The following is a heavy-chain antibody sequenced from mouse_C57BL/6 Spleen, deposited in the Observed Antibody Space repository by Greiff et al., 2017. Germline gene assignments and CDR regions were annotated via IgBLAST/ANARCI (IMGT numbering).Heavy chain of an antibody. V-gene: IGHV3-6*01. CDR1: GYSITSGYY. CDR2: ISYDGSN. D-gene: IGHD4-1*01. J-gene: IGHJ2*01. CDR3: AREGETGTVFDY. Sequence: EVQLQESGPGLVKPSQSLSLTCSVTGYSITSGYYWNWIRQFPGNKLEWMGYISYDGSNNSNPSLKNRISITRDTSKNQFFLKLNSVTTEDTATYYCAREGETGTVFDYWGQGTTLTVSS.